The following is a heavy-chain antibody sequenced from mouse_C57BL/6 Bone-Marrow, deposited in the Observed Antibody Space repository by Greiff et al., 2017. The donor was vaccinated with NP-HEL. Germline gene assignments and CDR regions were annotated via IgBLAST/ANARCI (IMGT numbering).Heavy chain of an antibody. D-gene: IGHD2-4*01. CDR1: GYTFTSYW. V-gene: IGHV1-53*01. Sequence: QVQLQQPGTELVKPGASVTLSCKASGYTFTSYWMHCVKQRPGQGLEWIGDINPSNGGTNYNETFKSKATLTVDKSSSTAYMQLSSLTSEDSAVYYCARWGLRRTPFAYWGQGTLVTVSA. CDR3: ARWGLRRTPFAY. CDR2: INPSNGGT. J-gene: IGHJ3*01.